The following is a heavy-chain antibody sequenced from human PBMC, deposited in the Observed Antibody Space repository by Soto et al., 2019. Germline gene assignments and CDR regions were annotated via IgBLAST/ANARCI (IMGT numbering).Heavy chain of an antibody. J-gene: IGHJ4*02. CDR3: ARIRNYDFWSGYYTFDY. D-gene: IGHD3-3*01. V-gene: IGHV2-26*01. CDR1: GFSLSNARMG. Sequence: SGPTLVNPTETLTLTCTVSGFSLSNARMGVSWIRQPPGKALEWLAHIFSNDEKSYSTSLKSRLTISKDTSKSQVVLTMTNMEPVDTATYYCARIRNYDFWSGYYTFDYWGQGTLVTVSS. CDR2: IFSNDEK.